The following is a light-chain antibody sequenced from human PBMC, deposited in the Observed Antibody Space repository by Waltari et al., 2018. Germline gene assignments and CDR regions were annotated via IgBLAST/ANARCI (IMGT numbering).Light chain of an antibody. CDR3: QTWGMNIQV. J-gene: IGLJ3*02. CDR1: GEYSAYA. CDR2: VNSDGSH. Sequence: QLVLTQSPSASASLAASVKPTCTLTGEYSAYAIPWTHQQPEKGPRYLTNVNSDGSHDKADGIPERFSGSSAGAERYLIISRLQSDDEADYFCQTWGMNIQVFGGGTRLTVL. V-gene: IGLV4-69*01.